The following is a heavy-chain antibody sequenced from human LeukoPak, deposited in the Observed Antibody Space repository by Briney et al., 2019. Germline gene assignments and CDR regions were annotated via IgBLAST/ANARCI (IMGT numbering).Heavy chain of an antibody. CDR2: ISSNGGST. D-gene: IGHD2-15*01. Sequence: GGSLRLSCAVSGFTFSSYAMHWVRQAPGKGLEYVSAISSNGGSTYYANSVKGRFTISRDNSKNTLYLQMGSLRAEDMAVYYCARDNGSPRGFDPWGQGTLVTVSS. V-gene: IGHV3-64*01. CDR3: ARDNGSPRGFDP. CDR1: GFTFSSYA. J-gene: IGHJ5*02.